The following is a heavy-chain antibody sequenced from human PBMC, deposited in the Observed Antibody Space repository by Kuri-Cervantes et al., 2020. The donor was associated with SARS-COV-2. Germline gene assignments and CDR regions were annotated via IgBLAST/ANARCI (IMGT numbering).Heavy chain of an antibody. D-gene: IGHD6-6*01. CDR3: ARHIIAARPLVDY. J-gene: IGHJ4*02. V-gene: IGHV4-61*02. Sequence: SETLSLTCTVSGGSISSGSYYWSWIRQPAGKGLEWIGRIYTSGSTNYNPSLKSRVTISVDTSKNQFSLKLSSVTAADTAVYYCARHIIAARPLVDYWGQGTLVTVSS. CDR2: IYTSGST. CDR1: GGSISSGSYY.